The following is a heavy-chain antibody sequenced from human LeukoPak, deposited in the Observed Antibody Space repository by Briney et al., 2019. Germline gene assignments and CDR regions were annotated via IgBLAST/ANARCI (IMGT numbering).Heavy chain of an antibody. CDR3: ARQGYSGHSQGAADY. CDR2: ISAHNGNT. J-gene: IGHJ4*02. CDR1: GYTFSIYG. Sequence: GASVKLSCNASGYTFSIYGFSWVRQAPGQGLEWMGWISAHNGNTNYAQKFQGRVTMTTDTSTSTAHMELRSLRSDDTAVYYCARQGYSGHSQGAADYWGQGTLVTVSS. D-gene: IGHD4-23*01. V-gene: IGHV1-18*01.